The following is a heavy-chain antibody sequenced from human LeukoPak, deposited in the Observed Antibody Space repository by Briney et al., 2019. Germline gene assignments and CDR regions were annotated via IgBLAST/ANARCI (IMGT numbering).Heavy chain of an antibody. CDR3: ASRKWGSAYDAFDI. Sequence: KASETLSLTCAVYGGSFSGYYWSWIRQPPGKGLEWIGEINHSGSTNYNPSLKSRVTISVDTSKNQFSLKLSSVTAADTAVYYCASRKWGSAYDAFDIWGQGTRVTVSS. CDR2: INHSGST. J-gene: IGHJ3*02. V-gene: IGHV4-34*01. CDR1: GGSFSGYY. D-gene: IGHD1-14*01.